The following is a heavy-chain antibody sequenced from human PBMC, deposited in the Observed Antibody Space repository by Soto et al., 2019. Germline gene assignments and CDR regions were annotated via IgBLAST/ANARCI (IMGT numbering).Heavy chain of an antibody. D-gene: IGHD2-2*01. CDR2: LYTGGST. CDR1: SGSIRSYF. CDR3: ARVGCSSTSYRDPFDS. J-gene: IGHJ4*02. Sequence: SETLSLTCTVSSGSIRSYFWHWIRQPAGKGLEWIGRLYTGGSTTYNPSLKSRVTMSVDTSKNQFSLKLTSVTAADTAVYFCARVGCSSTSYRDPFDSWGQGTLVTVSS. V-gene: IGHV4-4*07.